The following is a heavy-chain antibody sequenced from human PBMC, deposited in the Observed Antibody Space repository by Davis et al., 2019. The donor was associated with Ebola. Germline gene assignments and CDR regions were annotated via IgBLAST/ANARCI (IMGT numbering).Heavy chain of an antibody. CDR3: AKANYDTSGFFRYYDY. D-gene: IGHD3-22*01. CDR2: ITGSGNTV. V-gene: IGHV3-48*04. J-gene: IGHJ4*02. CDR1: GFTFSDYP. Sequence: PGGSLRLSCSASGFTFSDYPMDWGRQAPGKGLEWLSHITGSGNTVYYSDSVKGRFTISRDNAKRSLYLQMNSLRAEDTAFYYCAKANYDTSGFFRYYDYWGQGTLVSVSS.